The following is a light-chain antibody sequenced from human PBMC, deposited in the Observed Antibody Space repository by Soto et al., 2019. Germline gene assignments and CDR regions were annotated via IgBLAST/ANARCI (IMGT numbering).Light chain of an antibody. CDR1: QSISSW. CDR3: QQGSRFPFT. J-gene: IGKJ3*01. V-gene: IGKV1-5*01. Sequence: DIQMTQSPSTLSASVGDRVTITCRASQSISSWLAWYQQKPGKAPNLLIYGASTLQRGVPSRFSGSGSGTEFTLTISSLQPEDFAIYFCQQGSRFPFTFGPGTKVDIK. CDR2: GAS.